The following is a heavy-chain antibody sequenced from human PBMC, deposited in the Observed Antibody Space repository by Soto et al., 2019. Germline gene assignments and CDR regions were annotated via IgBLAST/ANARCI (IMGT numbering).Heavy chain of an antibody. CDR2: ISGSGGST. Sequence: GGSLRLSCAASGFTFSSYAMSWVRQAPGKGLEWVSAISGSGGSTYYADSVKGRFTISRDNSKNTLYLQMNSLRAEDTAVYYCAKEGSLLWSPRPNWFDPWGQGTLVTVSS. J-gene: IGHJ5*02. CDR3: AKEGSLLWSPRPNWFDP. CDR1: GFTFSSYA. D-gene: IGHD2-21*01. V-gene: IGHV3-23*01.